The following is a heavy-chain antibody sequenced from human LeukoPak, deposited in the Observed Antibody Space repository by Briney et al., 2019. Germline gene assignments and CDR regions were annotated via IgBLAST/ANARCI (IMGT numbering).Heavy chain of an antibody. CDR2: IYYSGST. CDR1: GGSISSSSYY. CDR3: ARDHRIAVAGTGGFDY. D-gene: IGHD6-19*01. J-gene: IGHJ4*02. V-gene: IGHV4-39*07. Sequence: PSETLSLTCTVSGGSISSSSYYWGWIRQPPGKGLEWIGSIYYSGSTNYNPSLKSRVTISVDTSKNQFSLKLSSVTAADTAVYYCARDHRIAVAGTGGFDYWGQGTLVTVSS.